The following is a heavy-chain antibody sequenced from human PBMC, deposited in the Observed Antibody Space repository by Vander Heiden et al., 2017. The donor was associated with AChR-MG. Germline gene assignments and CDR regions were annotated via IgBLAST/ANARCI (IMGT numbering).Heavy chain of an antibody. CDR1: GDSFPGYR. CDR3: ARREGAIIDY. V-gene: IGHV5-51*03. J-gene: IGHJ4*02. Sequence: EVQLVQSGAEVKKPGESLNIPCQGSGDSFPGYRIGRVRQKAGKGLEWMGIIYPGDSDTTYSPSFHGEVTISVDTSISTAYLQWSSLQASDTAVYYCARREGAIIDYWGQGTLVIVSS. D-gene: IGHD1-26*01. CDR2: IYPGDSDT.